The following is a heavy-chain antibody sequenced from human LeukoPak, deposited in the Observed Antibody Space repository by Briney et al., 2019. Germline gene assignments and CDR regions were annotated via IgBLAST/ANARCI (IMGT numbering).Heavy chain of an antibody. CDR3: ARDLKRLTSGWITAAAGDY. CDR2: INPNNGGT. Sequence: ASVKVSCKSSGYTFNGYYMHWVRQAPGQGLEWMGWINPNNGGTKYAQNFQGRVTMTTDTSTSTAYMELRSLRSDDTAVYYCARDLKRLTSGWITAAAGDYWGQGTLVTVSS. D-gene: IGHD6-19*01. CDR1: GYTFNGYY. V-gene: IGHV1-2*02. J-gene: IGHJ4*02.